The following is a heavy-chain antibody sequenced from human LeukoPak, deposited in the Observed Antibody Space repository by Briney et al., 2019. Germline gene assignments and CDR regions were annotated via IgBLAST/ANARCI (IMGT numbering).Heavy chain of an antibody. CDR2: IYYTGTT. J-gene: IGHJ4*02. CDR3: ARYSSRSFYFDF. Sequence: SETLSLTCTVSGGSISGSSYYWSWIRQHPGKGLEWVGYIYYTGTTYYNASLKSRLTMSVDTSENQFSLKLTSVTAADTAVYYCARYSSRSFYFDFWGQGTLVTVSS. D-gene: IGHD2-2*01. V-gene: IGHV4-31*03. CDR1: GGSISGSSYY.